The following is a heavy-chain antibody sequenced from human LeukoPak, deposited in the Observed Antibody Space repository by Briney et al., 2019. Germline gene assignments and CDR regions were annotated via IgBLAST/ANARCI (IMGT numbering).Heavy chain of an antibody. Sequence: GGSLRLSCAASGFTFSSYAMSWVRQAPGKGLEWVSAISGSGGSTYYADSVKGRFTISRDNSKNTLYLQMNSLGAEDTAVYYCAKADIVVVVAALYFDYWGQGTLVTVSS. CDR1: GFTFSSYA. J-gene: IGHJ4*02. V-gene: IGHV3-23*01. CDR3: AKADIVVVVAALYFDY. D-gene: IGHD2-15*01. CDR2: ISGSGGST.